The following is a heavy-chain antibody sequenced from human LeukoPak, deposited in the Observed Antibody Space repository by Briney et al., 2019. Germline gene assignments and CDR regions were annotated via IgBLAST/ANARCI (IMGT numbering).Heavy chain of an antibody. CDR3: ATSPRVGDPLRYYYYYMDV. J-gene: IGHJ6*03. Sequence: SVKVSCKASGGTFSSYAISWVRQAPGQGLEWMGGIIPIFGTANYAQKFQGRVTITADESTSTAYMELSSLRSEDTAVYYCATSPRVGDPLRYYYYYMDVWGKGTTVTVSS. V-gene: IGHV1-69*13. CDR2: IIPIFGTA. CDR1: GGTFSSYA. D-gene: IGHD3-10*01.